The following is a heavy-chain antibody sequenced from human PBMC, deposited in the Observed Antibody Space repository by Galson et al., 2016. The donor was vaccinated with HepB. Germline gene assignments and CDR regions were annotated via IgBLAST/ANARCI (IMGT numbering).Heavy chain of an antibody. CDR1: GYTFTSYY. Sequence: SVKVSCTASGYTFTSYYMHWVRQAPGQGLEWMAIINPGNGNTNYAQKFQGRITMTRDTSTSTVYMELSSLRSEDTAVYYCAGEFGDCSSLECSKQHFDHWGQGSLVTVSS. J-gene: IGHJ4*02. CDR2: INPGNGNT. V-gene: IGHV1-46*01. CDR3: AGEFGDCSSLECSKQHFDH. D-gene: IGHD2-2*01.